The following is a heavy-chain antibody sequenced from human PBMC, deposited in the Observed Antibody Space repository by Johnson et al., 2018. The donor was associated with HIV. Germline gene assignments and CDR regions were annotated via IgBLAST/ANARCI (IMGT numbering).Heavy chain of an antibody. D-gene: IGHD3-16*01. CDR3: ARVTRQGVAFDI. CDR1: GFTFSSYA. J-gene: IGHJ3*02. Sequence: EVQLLESGGGLVQPGGSLRLSCAASGFTFSSYAMSWVRQAPGKGLEWVSAISGSGGSTGYADSVKGRFTISRDNAKNSLYLQMNSLRAEDTALYYCARVTRQGVAFDIWGQGTMVTVSS. CDR2: ISGSGGST. V-gene: IGHV3-23*01.